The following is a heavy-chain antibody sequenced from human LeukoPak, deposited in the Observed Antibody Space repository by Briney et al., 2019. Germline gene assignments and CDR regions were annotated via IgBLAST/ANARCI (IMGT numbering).Heavy chain of an antibody. CDR2: IYYSGSN. CDR3: ARQGIRFLEWLPL. J-gene: IGHJ4*02. Sequence: SETLSLTCTVSGGSISSSSYYWGWIRQPPGKGLEWIGSIYYSGSNYYNPSLKSRVTISVDTSKNQFSLKLSSVTAADTAVYYCARQGIRFLEWLPLGGQGTLATVSS. V-gene: IGHV4-39*01. D-gene: IGHD3-3*01. CDR1: GGSISSSSYY.